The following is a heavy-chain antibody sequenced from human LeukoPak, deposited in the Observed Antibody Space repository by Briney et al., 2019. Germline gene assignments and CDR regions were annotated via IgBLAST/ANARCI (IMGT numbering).Heavy chain of an antibody. CDR1: GGSFSGYY. CDR3: ARADYSSTWSHDYYYMDV. J-gene: IGHJ6*03. Sequence: SETLSLTCAIYGGSFSGYYWSWIRQPPGKGLEWIGEINHSGSTNYNPSLKSRVTISVDTSKKHFSLDLRSVTVADTAVYYCARADYSSTWSHDYYYMDVWGKGTTVTVSS. D-gene: IGHD6-13*01. V-gene: IGHV4-34*01. CDR2: INHSGST.